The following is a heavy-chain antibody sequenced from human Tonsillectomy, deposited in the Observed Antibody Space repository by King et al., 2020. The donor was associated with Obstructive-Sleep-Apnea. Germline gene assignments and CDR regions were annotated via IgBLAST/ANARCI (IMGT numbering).Heavy chain of an antibody. Sequence: VQLVESGGGVVQPGRSLRLSCAASGFTFSSYGMHWVRQAPGKGLEWVAFIRYDGSNKYYADSVKGRFTISRDNSKNTLYLQMNSLRAEDTAVYYCAKDVVMGGLFQLPMWYFDYWGQGTLVTVSS. D-gene: IGHD2-2*01. CDR3: AKDVVMGGLFQLPMWYFDY. CDR2: IRYDGSNK. V-gene: IGHV3-30*02. CDR1: GFTFSSYG. J-gene: IGHJ4*02.